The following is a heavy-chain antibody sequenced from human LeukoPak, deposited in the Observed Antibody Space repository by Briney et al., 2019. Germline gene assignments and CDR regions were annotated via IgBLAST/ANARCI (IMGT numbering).Heavy chain of an antibody. J-gene: IGHJ3*02. D-gene: IGHD3-10*01. CDR2: IYYSGST. CDR3: ARAAPWFGEFDAFDI. Sequence: SETLSLTCTVSGGSISSYYWSWIRQPPGKGLAWIGYIYYSGSTNYNPSLKSRVTISVDTSKNQFSLKLSSVTAADTAVYYCARAAPWFGEFDAFDIWGQGTMVTVSS. V-gene: IGHV4-59*01. CDR1: GGSISSYY.